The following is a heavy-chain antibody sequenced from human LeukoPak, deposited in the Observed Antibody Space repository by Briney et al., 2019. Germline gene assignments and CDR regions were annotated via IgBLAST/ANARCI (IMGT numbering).Heavy chain of an antibody. CDR1: GFTVSSNY. V-gene: IGHV3-53*01. J-gene: IGHJ4*02. D-gene: IGHD2-2*01. CDR2: IYSGGST. Sequence: GGSLRLSCAASGFTVSSNYMSWVRQAPGKGLEWVSVIYSGGSTYYADSVKGRFTISRDNSKNTLYLQMNSLGAEDTAVYYCAREVRCSSTSCSPADYFDYWGQGTLVTVSS. CDR3: AREVRCSSTSCSPADYFDY.